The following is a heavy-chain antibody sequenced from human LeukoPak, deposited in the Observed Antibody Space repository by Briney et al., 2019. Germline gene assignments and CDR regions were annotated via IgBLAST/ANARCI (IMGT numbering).Heavy chain of an antibody. CDR2: ISYDGSNK. CDR3: ARRYCSSTSCYYYYYMDV. CDR1: GFTFSSYA. D-gene: IGHD2-2*01. Sequence: GGSLRLSCAASGFTFSSYAMHWVRQAPGKGLEWVAVISYDGSNKYYADSVKGRFTISRDNSKNTLYLQMNSLRAEDTAVYYCARRYCSSTSCYYYYYMDVWGKGTTVTVSS. V-gene: IGHV3-30-3*01. J-gene: IGHJ6*03.